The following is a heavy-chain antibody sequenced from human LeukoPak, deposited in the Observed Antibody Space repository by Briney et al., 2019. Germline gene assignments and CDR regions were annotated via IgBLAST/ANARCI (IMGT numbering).Heavy chain of an antibody. V-gene: IGHV3-11*01. CDR2: ITSSGSAI. CDR1: GFTFSDYY. D-gene: IGHD5/OR15-5a*01. CDR3: ASDIVSTSGDF. J-gene: IGHJ4*02. Sequence: GGSLRLSCAASGFTFSDYYMSWIRQAPGKALEWVSYITSSGSAIYYADSVKGRFTISRDNARNSLYLQMNGLRVDDTAIYYCASDIVSTSGDFWGQGTPVTVSS.